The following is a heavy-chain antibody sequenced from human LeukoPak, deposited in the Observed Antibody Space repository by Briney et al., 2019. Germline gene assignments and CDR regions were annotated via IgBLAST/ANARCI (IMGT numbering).Heavy chain of an antibody. D-gene: IGHD3-16*01. CDR3: ARGDYYDGGGRNWLDP. CDR2: IHTSWTT. V-gene: IGHV4-4*07. J-gene: IGHJ5*02. Sequence: SETLSLTCTVSGGSMSSYYCSFIRQPAGKGLEWIGRIHTSWTTYYNPSLKSRVTMSVDTSRNQFSLRLTSVTAADTAVYYCARGDYYDGGGRNWLDPWGQGTLVTVSS. CDR1: GGSMSSYY.